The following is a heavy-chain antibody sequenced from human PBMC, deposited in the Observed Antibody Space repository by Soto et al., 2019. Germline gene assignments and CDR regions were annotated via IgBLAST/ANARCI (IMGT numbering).Heavy chain of an antibody. CDR3: ARALVVVTDYWYFDL. J-gene: IGHJ2*01. D-gene: IGHD3-22*01. CDR2: ISYDGSNK. V-gene: IGHV3-30-3*01. CDR1: GFTFSSYA. Sequence: QVQLVESGGGVVQPGRSLRLSCAASGFTFSSYAMHWVRQAPGKGLEWVAVISYDGSNKYYADSVKGRFTISRDNSKNTLYLQMNSLRAEETAAYYCARALVVVTDYWYFDLWGRGTLVTVSS.